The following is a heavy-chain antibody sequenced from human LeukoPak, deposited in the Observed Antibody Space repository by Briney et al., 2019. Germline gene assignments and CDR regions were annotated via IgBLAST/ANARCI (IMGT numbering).Heavy chain of an antibody. Sequence: SDTLSLTCTVSGGSISSYYWRWIRQTPGKGLEWIGYIYYSGSTNYNPSLKSRVTISVDTSKNQFSLKLSSVTAADTAVYFRARHGASGSYLYYFDYWGQGTLVTVSS. CDR1: GGSISSYY. V-gene: IGHV4-59*08. CDR2: IYYSGST. J-gene: IGHJ4*02. D-gene: IGHD1-26*01. CDR3: ARHGASGSYLYYFDY.